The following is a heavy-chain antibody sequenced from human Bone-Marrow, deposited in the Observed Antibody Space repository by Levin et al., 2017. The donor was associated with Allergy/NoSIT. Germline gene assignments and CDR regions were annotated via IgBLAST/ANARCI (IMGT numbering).Heavy chain of an antibody. CDR3: ARDSFLGME. CDR2: IYYSGST. J-gene: IGHJ4*02. Sequence: SETLSLTCTVSGGSISNGNYYWSWIRQPPGKGLEWIGYIYYSGSTYYNPSLKSRLTISVDTSKNQFSLNLTSVTAADTAVYYCARDSFLGMEWGQGTLVTVSS. D-gene: IGHD1-26*01. V-gene: IGHV4-30-4*01. CDR1: GGSISNGNYY.